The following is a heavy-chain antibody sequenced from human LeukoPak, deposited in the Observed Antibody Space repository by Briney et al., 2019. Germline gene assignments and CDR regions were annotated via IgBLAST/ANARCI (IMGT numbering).Heavy chain of an antibody. CDR3: ARDSVDIVATIQLVPQNYYYYYGMDV. Sequence: GSSVKVSCTASGGTFSSYAISWVRQAPGQGLEWMGGIIPIFGTANYAQKFQGRVTITADGSTSTAYMELSSLRSEDTAVYYCARDSVDIVATIQLVPQNYYYYYGMDVWGQGTTVTVSS. V-gene: IGHV1-69*01. J-gene: IGHJ6*02. D-gene: IGHD5-12*01. CDR2: IIPIFGTA. CDR1: GGTFSSYA.